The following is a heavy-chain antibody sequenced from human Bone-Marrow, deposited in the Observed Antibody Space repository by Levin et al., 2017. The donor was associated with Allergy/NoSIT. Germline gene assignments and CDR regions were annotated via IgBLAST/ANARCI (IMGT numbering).Heavy chain of an antibody. CDR2: INTDGSDT. CDR1: GFTFSDYW. CDR3: ARGTNDWFGIDY. J-gene: IGHJ4*02. Sequence: GESLKISCAASGFTFSDYWMYWVRQVPGKGLVWVSRINTDGSDTWYADSVKGRFTISRDNAKNTLNLQMSSLRAEDVAVYYCARGTNDWFGIDYWGQGTLVTVSS. V-gene: IGHV3-74*01. D-gene: IGHD3-10*01.